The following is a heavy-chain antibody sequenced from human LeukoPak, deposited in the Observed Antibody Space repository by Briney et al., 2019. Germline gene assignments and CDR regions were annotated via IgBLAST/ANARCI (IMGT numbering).Heavy chain of an antibody. V-gene: IGHV3-21*04. CDR3: ARDRGYYYGSGSYMFDY. D-gene: IGHD3-10*01. J-gene: IGHJ4*02. CDR2: ISSSSSYI. CDR1: GFTFSSYS. Sequence: PGGSLRLSCAASGFTFSSYSMNWVRQAPGKGLEWVSSISSSSSYIYYADSVKGRFTISRDNAKNSLYLQMNSLRAEDTALYYCARDRGYYYGSGSYMFDYWGQGTLVTVSS.